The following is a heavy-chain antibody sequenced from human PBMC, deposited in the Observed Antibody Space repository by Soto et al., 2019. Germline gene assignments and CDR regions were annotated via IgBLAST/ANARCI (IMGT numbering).Heavy chain of an antibody. CDR2: INPSGGST. D-gene: IGHD3-22*01. CDR3: ARGGVHYYDSRGYIDY. J-gene: IGHJ4*02. V-gene: IGHV1-46*01. Sequence: QVQLVQSGAEVKKPGASVKVSCKASGYTFTSYYMHWVRQAPGQGLEWMGIINPSGGSTSYAQKFQGRDTKTSDNSTSTVYKELSSVRSEDTAVYYCARGGVHYYDSRGYIDYWGQGTLVTVSS. CDR1: GYTFTSYY.